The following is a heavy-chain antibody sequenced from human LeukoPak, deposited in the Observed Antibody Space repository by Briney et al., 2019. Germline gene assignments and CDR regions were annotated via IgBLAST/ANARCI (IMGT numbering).Heavy chain of an antibody. Sequence: GGSLRLSCAASGFRFSSYDIHWVRQAPGKGLEWVTFIESDGTKEYYADSEKGRFTISRDNSKNTVYVQMNTLRAEDTAVYYCAKEGSGWYYLDYWGQGTVVTVSS. J-gene: IGHJ4*02. CDR2: IESDGTKE. D-gene: IGHD6-19*01. CDR1: GFRFSSYD. V-gene: IGHV3-30*02. CDR3: AKEGSGWYYLDY.